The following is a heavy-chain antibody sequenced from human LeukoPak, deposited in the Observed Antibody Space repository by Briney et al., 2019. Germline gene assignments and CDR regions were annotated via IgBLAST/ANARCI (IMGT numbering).Heavy chain of an antibody. D-gene: IGHD2-15*01. J-gene: IGHJ4*02. CDR2: IYYSGST. CDR1: GGSISSSSYY. CDR3: ARIYCSGGSCHQDY. V-gene: IGHV4-39*01. Sequence: NPSETLSLTCTVSGGSISSSSYYWGWIRQPPGKGLEWIGSIYYSGSTYYNPSLKSQVTISVDTSKNQFSLKLSSVTAADTAVYYCARIYCSGGSCHQDYWGQGTLVTVSS.